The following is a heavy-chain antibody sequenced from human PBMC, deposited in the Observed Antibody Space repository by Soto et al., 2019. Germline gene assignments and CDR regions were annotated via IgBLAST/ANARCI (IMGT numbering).Heavy chain of an antibody. CDR2: ISASGRDT. V-gene: IGHV3-23*01. Sequence: GGSLRLSCAASGFTFSNYAMSWVRQAPGKGLEWVSGISASGRDTYYADSVKGRFTISRDNAKNSLYLQMNSLRAEDTAVYYCARESILGWFDPWGQGTLVTVSS. CDR1: GFTFSNYA. CDR3: ARESILGWFDP. J-gene: IGHJ5*02. D-gene: IGHD1-26*01.